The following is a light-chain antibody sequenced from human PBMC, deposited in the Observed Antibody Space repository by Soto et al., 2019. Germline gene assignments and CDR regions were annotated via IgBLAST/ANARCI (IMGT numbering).Light chain of an antibody. CDR1: SSNIGAGYD. CDR3: QSYDSSLSGHVV. CDR2: GNS. J-gene: IGLJ2*01. V-gene: IGLV1-40*01. Sequence: QLVLTQPPSVSGAPGHSVTISCTGSSSNIGAGYDVYWYQQLPGTAPKLLIYGNSNRPSGVPDRFSGSKSGTSASLAITGLQAEDEADYYCQSYDSSLSGHVVFGGGTKLTVL.